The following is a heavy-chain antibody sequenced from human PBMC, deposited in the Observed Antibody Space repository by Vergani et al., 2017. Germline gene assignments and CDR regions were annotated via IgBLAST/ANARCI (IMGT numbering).Heavy chain of an antibody. CDR3: ERGLSYYYGSGSXDYNPYYYEGMDV. J-gene: IGHJ6*02. Sequence: QVQLQESGPRLVRPSQTLSLTCTVSGGSINTGAYYWSWIRQPAGKGLEWIGRVYTSGMTNYNPSLKSRVTILVDRSKSQLSLKLTSVTAGDTAVYFCERGLSYYYGSGSXDYNPYYYEGMDVWGPGTTVTVSS. CDR1: GGSINTGAYY. D-gene: IGHD3-10*01. CDR2: VYTSGMT. V-gene: IGHV4-61*02.